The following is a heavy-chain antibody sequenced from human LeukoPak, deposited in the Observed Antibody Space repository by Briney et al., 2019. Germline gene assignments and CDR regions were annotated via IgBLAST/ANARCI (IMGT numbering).Heavy chain of an antibody. CDR1: GGSISSGDYY. Sequence: SQTLSLTCTVSGGSISSGDYYWSWIRQPPGKGLDWIGYIYYSGSAYYNPSLKSRVTISVDTSKNQFSLKLSSVTAADTAVYYCARARYSYGSNFDYWGQGTLVTVSS. D-gene: IGHD5-18*01. J-gene: IGHJ4*02. CDR2: IYYSGSA. CDR3: ARARYSYGSNFDY. V-gene: IGHV4-30-4*01.